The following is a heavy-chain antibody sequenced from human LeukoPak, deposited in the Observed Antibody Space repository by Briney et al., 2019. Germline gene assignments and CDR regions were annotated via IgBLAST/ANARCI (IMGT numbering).Heavy chain of an antibody. CDR3: ARYYCGGDCYSRAGPAFDI. J-gene: IGHJ3*02. D-gene: IGHD2-21*02. CDR1: GYTFTSYV. CDR2: ICAYNGNT. V-gene: IGHV1-18*01. Sequence: CASVKVSCKSSGYTFTSYVISGVRQAPGHGLEWMGWICAYNGNTNYAQKLQGRVTVTTDTSTSTAYMELRSLRSDDTAVYYCARYYCGGDCYSRAGPAFDIWGQGTMVTVSS.